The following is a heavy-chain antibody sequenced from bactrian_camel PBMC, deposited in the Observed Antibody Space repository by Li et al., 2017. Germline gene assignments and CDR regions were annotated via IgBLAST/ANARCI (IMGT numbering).Heavy chain of an antibody. Sequence: DVQLVESGGGSVEAGGSLRLSCVGSGYSGGWYYVGWFRQSPGKEREWVAAIASGSHSTHYSDSVKGRFIISQEGNTVYLEMNNLKPEDTAMYYCAAAFLLPTVVARLTASSWLYWGQGTQVTVS. J-gene: IGHJ4*01. CDR3: AAAFLLPTVVARLTASSWLY. V-gene: IGHV3S32*01. CDR2: IASGSHST. CDR1: GYSGGWYY. D-gene: IGHD6*01.